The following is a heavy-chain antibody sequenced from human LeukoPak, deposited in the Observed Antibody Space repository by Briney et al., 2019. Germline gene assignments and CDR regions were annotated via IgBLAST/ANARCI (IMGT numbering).Heavy chain of an antibody. D-gene: IGHD5-24*01. J-gene: IGHJ4*02. V-gene: IGHV1-69*05. CDR1: GGTFSSYA. CDR2: IIPIFGTA. Sequence: ASVKVSCKASGGTFSSYAISWVRQAPGQGLEWMGGIIPIFGTANYAQKFQGRVTITTDESTSTAYMELSSLRSEDTAVHYCARVKMATIWVFDYWGQGALVTVSS. CDR3: ARVKMATIWVFDY.